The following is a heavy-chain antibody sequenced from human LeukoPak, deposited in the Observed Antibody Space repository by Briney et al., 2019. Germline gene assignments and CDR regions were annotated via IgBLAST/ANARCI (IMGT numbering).Heavy chain of an antibody. D-gene: IGHD2/OR15-2a*01. CDR2: IDRDGRVQ. Sequence: GGSLRLSCTASGFTTHYWLNWVRQSPGNGLERVANIDRDGRVQHYVDSVEGRFAISRDSAKNSLDLQMHSMRAEDTAVYYCTGGSDNVLSGEYCYYMDVWGKGTTVTVSS. V-gene: IGHV3-7*01. CDR3: TGGSDNVLSGEYCYYMDV. J-gene: IGHJ6*03. CDR1: GFTTHYW.